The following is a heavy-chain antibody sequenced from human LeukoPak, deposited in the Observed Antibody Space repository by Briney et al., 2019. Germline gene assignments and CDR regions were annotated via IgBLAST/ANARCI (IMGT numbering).Heavy chain of an antibody. D-gene: IGHD1-26*01. CDR2: INHSGST. CDR3: ARSEWEFRYVDY. V-gene: IGHV4-34*01. Sequence: KPSETLSLTCAVYGGSFSGYYWSWIRQPPGKGLEWIGEINHSGSTNYNPSLKSRVTISVDTSKNQFSLKLSSVTATDTAVYYCARSEWEFRYVDYWGQGTLVTVSS. J-gene: IGHJ4*02. CDR1: GGSFSGYY.